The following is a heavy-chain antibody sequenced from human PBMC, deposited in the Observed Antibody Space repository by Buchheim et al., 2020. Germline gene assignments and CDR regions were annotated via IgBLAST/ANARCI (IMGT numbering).Heavy chain of an antibody. D-gene: IGHD4-17*01. CDR2: IYRSGST. CDR1: GDSTTSSHW. V-gene: IGHV4-4*02. J-gene: IGHJ4*02. Sequence: QVQLQESGPGLVKPSGTLSLTCAVSGDSTTSSHWWSWVRQPPGKGLEWIGEIYRSGSTYYNPSLKSRVTISVDKSKNQVPLILSSVTAADTAVYYCARAKYGDDFDYWGQGTL. CDR3: ARAKYGDDFDY.